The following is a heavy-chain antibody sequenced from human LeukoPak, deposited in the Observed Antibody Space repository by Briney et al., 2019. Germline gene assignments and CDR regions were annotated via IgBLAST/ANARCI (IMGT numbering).Heavy chain of an antibody. J-gene: IGHJ4*02. CDR1: GYTFTSYG. D-gene: IGHD5-12*01. Sequence: ASVKVSCKASGYTFTSYGISWVRRAPGQGLEWMGWISAYNGNTNYAQKLQGRVTMTTDTSTSTAYMELRSLRSDDTAVYYCARDLGDIVATIPDYWGQGTLVTASS. CDR3: ARDLGDIVATIPDY. V-gene: IGHV1-18*01. CDR2: ISAYNGNT.